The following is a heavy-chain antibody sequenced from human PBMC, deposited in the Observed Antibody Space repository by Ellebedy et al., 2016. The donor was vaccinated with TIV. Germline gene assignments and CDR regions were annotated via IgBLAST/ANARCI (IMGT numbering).Heavy chain of an antibody. CDR1: GFTFTTYW. D-gene: IGHD6-19*01. CDR3: ARARKTSSGWVLFDY. J-gene: IGHJ4*02. V-gene: IGHV3-74*01. Sequence: GESLKISCAASGFTFTTYWFHWVRQAPGKGLVWVSRIHTDGSTRNYADSVEGRFTISRDSAKSTVYLQMNSLTAEDTAVYYCARARKTSSGWVLFDYWGQGTLVTVSS. CDR2: IHTDGSTR.